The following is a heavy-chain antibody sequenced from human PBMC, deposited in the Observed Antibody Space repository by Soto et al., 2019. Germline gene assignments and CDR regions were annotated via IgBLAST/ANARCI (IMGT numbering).Heavy chain of an antibody. CDR2: IKVSATDT. J-gene: IGHJ4*02. V-gene: IGHV3-23*01. Sequence: EVQLLESGGGLVQPGGSLRLSCAASGFTLSRYPMSWVRQAPGKGLEWVSGIKVSATDTKYIDSVEGRFTISRDTSKNQLYPQKNNLGAEDTAVYYWAEVNWVSPSDSPDFLGQGTLVTVS. CDR1: GFTLSRYP. CDR3: AEVNWVSPSDSPDF. D-gene: IGHD3-16*01.